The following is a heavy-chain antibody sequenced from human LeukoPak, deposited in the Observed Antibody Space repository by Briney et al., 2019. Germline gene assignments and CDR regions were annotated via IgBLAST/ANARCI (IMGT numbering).Heavy chain of an antibody. D-gene: IGHD6-19*01. J-gene: IGHJ5*02. CDR1: GYTFTTYD. CDR2: MKPNSGNT. V-gene: IGHV1-8*01. CDR3: ARGRGSGHKENWFDP. Sequence: ASVKVSCKASGYTFTTYDINWVRQATGQGLEWMGWMKPNSGNTGYAQKFQGRVTMTRNTSITTAYMELSSLRSEDTAVYYCARGRGSGHKENWFDPWGQGTLATVSS.